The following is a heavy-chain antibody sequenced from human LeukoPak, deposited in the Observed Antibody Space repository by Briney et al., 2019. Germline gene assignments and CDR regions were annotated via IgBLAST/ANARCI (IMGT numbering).Heavy chain of an antibody. CDR1: GFPFSSYW. V-gene: IGHV3-7*04. J-gene: IGHJ4*02. CDR3: TRVGYIDGGIDY. D-gene: IGHD5-24*01. Sequence: QPGGSLRLSCVASGFPFSSYWMTWVRQAPGKGLEWVANIKQDGSKKSYVDSVKGRFTISRDNAKNSLYLQMNSLRAEDTAIYYCTRVGYIDGGIDYWGQGTLVTVSS. CDR2: IKQDGSKK.